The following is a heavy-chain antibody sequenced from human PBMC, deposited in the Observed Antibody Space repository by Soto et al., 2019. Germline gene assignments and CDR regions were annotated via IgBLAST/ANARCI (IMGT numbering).Heavy chain of an antibody. Sequence: SETLSLTCTVPGGSISSGGYYWSWIRQHPGKGMEWIGYIYYSGSTYYNPSLKSRVTISFDASKNQISLQVRSATTADAAVYYCARDLKEYCSDGKCNWFDPWGQGTLVTVSS. J-gene: IGHJ5*02. CDR2: IYYSGST. CDR3: ARDLKEYCSDGKCNWFDP. D-gene: IGHD2-15*01. V-gene: IGHV4-31*03. CDR1: GGSISSGGYY.